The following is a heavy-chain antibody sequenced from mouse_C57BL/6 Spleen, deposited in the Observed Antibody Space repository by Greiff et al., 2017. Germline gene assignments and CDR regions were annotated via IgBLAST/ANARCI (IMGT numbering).Heavy chain of an antibody. CDR1: GYTFTSYW. J-gene: IGHJ4*01. D-gene: IGHD3-2*02. V-gene: IGHV1-55*01. Sequence: VQLQQPGAELVKPGASVKMSCKASGYTFTSYWITWVKQRPGQGLEWIGDLYPGSGSTNYNEKFKSKATLTVDPSSSTAYMQLSSLTSEDSAVYYCARDTQATSYEMDYWGQGTSVTVSS. CDR2: LYPGSGST. CDR3: ARDTQATSYEMDY.